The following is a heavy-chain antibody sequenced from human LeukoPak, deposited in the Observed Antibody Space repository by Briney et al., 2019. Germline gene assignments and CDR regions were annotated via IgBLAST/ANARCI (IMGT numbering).Heavy chain of an antibody. CDR1: GFTFSSYA. J-gene: IGHJ6*04. CDR3: AKGEVASVGTYFDV. Sequence: QPGGSLRLSCAASGFTFSSYAMTWVRQAPGKGLEWVSGISGSGGSTYYADSVKGWFTISRDNSKNTLHLQMNSLRAKDTAIYYCAKGEVASVGTYFDVWGKGTTVTVPS. CDR2: ISGSGGST. V-gene: IGHV3-23*01. D-gene: IGHD6-13*01.